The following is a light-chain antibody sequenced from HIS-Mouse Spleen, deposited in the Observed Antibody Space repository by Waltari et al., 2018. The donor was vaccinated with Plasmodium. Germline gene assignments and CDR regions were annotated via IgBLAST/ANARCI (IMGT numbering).Light chain of an antibody. V-gene: IGLV2-14*03. J-gene: IGLJ2*01. CDR2: DVS. Sequence: QSALTQPASVSGSPGQSITISCTGTSSHVGGYNSVSWYQQHPGKAPKLMIYDVSNRPSGVSNRFSGSKSGNTASLTISGLQAEDEADYYCSSYTSSSTLVVFGGGTKLTVL. CDR3: SSYTSSSTLVV. CDR1: SSHVGGYNS.